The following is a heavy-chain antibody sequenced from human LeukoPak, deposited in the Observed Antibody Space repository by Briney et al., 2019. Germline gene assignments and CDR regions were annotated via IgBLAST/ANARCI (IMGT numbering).Heavy chain of an antibody. CDR1: GFTFSDYY. J-gene: IGHJ6*03. D-gene: IGHD4-11*01. Sequence: PGGSLRLSCAASGFTFSDYYMTWIRQAPGEGLEWLSYIDGSGDVIYYADSVKGRFTISRDNAKNSLYLQMNSLRAEDTAVYYCARDSRATVTTNYYYYMDVWGKGTTVTVSS. CDR2: IDGSGDVI. V-gene: IGHV3-11*04. CDR3: ARDSRATVTTNYYYYMDV.